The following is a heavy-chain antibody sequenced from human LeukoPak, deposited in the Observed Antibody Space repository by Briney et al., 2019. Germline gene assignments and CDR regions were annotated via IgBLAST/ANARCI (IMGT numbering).Heavy chain of an antibody. D-gene: IGHD3-3*01. CDR1: GGSISSYY. J-gene: IGHJ6*02. Sequence: SETLSLTCTVSGGSISSYYWSWIRQPPGKGLEWIGYIYYSGTTNYNPSLKSRVTISVDTSKNQFSLKLSSVTAADTAVYYCARDLSLGVVTTYGMDVWGQGTRSPSP. CDR3: ARDLSLGVVTTYGMDV. CDR2: IYYSGTT. V-gene: IGHV4-59*12.